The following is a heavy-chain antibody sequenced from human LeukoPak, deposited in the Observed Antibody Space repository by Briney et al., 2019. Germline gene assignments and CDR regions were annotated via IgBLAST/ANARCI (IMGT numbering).Heavy chain of an antibody. CDR2: IYESGGT. V-gene: IGHV4-34*01. Sequence: SETLSLTCTVYSESFSGYYWSWIRQSPGMGLEWIGEIYESGGTTYNPSLKSRVTISIDTSKNQFSLNLTSVTAADTAVYYCERISAAGCFDHWGQGTLVTVSS. CDR3: ERISAAGCFDH. J-gene: IGHJ4*02. CDR1: SESFSGYY. D-gene: IGHD6-13*01.